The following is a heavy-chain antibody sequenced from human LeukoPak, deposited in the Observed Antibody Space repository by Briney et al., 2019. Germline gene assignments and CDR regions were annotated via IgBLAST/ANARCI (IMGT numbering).Heavy chain of an antibody. V-gene: IGHV4-39*01. CDR1: GDSISRSTYY. J-gene: IGHJ2*01. CDR3: ARYSTIGAGGRGWYFDL. CDR2: MHYSGSP. Sequence: PSETLSLTCTVSGDSISRSTYYWGWLRQPPGKGLEWIVNMHYSGSPNYNPSLRSRVTMSGDTSNNQLSLKLNSVTAADTAMYYCARYSTIGAGGRGWYFDLWGRGTLVTVSS. D-gene: IGHD6-13*01.